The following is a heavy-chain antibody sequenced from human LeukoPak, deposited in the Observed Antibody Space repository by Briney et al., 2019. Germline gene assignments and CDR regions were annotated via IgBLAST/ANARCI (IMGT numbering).Heavy chain of an antibody. D-gene: IGHD1-1*01. CDR1: GVTFSSYG. Sequence: GGTLRLSCAASGVTFSSYGMHWVRQAPGKGLEWVAVIWYDGSNKKYADSMKGRFTISRDNSKNTLYLQMNSLRAEDTAVYFCARDRMWELEYYYYGMDVWGQGTTVTVSS. V-gene: IGHV3-33*01. CDR3: ARDRMWELEYYYYGMDV. J-gene: IGHJ6*02. CDR2: IWYDGSNK.